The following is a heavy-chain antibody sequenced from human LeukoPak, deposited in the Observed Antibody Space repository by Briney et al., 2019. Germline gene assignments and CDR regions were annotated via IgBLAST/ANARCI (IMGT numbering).Heavy chain of an antibody. CDR1: GFTFSSYS. Sequence: GGSLRLSCAASGFTFSSYSMNWVRQAPGKGLEWVSSISSSSSYIYYADSVKGRFTISRDNVKNSLYLQMNSLRAEDTAVYYCARVRAARFPDYFDYWGQGTLVTVSS. V-gene: IGHV3-21*01. CDR3: ARVRAARFPDYFDY. J-gene: IGHJ4*02. CDR2: ISSSSSYI. D-gene: IGHD6-6*01.